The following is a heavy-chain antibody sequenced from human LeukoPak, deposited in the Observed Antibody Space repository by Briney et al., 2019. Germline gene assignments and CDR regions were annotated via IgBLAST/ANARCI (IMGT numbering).Heavy chain of an antibody. Sequence: SETLSLTCTVSGGSISSYYWSWIRQPPGKGLEWIGYIYYSGSTNYNPSLKSRVTISVDTSKNQFSLKLSSVTAADTAVYYCARDSDYYDSSVWGQGTLVTVSS. CDR2: IYYSGST. CDR1: GGSISSYY. D-gene: IGHD3-22*01. J-gene: IGHJ4*02. V-gene: IGHV4-59*01. CDR3: ARDSDYYDSSV.